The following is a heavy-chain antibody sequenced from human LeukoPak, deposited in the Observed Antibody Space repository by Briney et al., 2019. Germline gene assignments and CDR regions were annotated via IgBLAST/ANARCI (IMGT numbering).Heavy chain of an antibody. CDR3: AREGSGWYFYYYMDV. Sequence: SVKVSCKASGGTFSSYAISWVRQAPGQGLEWMGGIIPIFGTANYAQKFQGRVTITADKSTSTAYMELSSLRSEDTAVYYCAREGSGWYFYYYMDVWGKGTTVTVSS. D-gene: IGHD6-19*01. CDR2: IIPIFGTA. CDR1: GGTFSSYA. V-gene: IGHV1-69*06. J-gene: IGHJ6*03.